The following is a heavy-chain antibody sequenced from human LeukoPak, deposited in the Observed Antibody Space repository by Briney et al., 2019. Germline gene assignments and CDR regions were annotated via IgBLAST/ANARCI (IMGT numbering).Heavy chain of an antibody. CDR3: ARELATMLYYFDY. CDR2: IYTSGSI. V-gene: IGHV4-61*02. CDR1: GGSISSGSYY. Sequence: KTSQTLSLSCTVSGGSISSGSYYWSWIRQPAGKGLEWIGRIYTSGSINYNPSLKSRVTISVDTSKNQFSLKLSSVTAADTAVYYCARELATMLYYFDYWGQGTLVTVSS. D-gene: IGHD5-24*01. J-gene: IGHJ4*02.